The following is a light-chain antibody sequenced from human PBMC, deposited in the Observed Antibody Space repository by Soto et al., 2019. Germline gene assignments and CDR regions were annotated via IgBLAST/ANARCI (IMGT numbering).Light chain of an antibody. CDR3: QQTDSFS. CDR1: QGIRSR. V-gene: IGKV1D-12*01. J-gene: IGKJ4*01. Sequence: DIQMAPSPSSVSASVGDRVTITCRASQGIRSRLAWYQQKPGKAPNLLIYASSSLQSGVPSRFSGSGSGTDFTLTISSLQPEDVATYYCQQTDSFSFGGGTKVQIK. CDR2: ASS.